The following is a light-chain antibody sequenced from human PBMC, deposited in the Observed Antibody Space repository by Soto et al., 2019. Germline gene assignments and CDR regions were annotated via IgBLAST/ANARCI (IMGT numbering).Light chain of an antibody. CDR1: QSVGGN. J-gene: IGKJ1*01. CDR3: QQYNNWPPWT. V-gene: IGKV3-15*01. CDR2: AAS. Sequence: EIVMTQSPATLSVSPGERATLSCRASQSVGGNLAWYQQKPGQPPRLLIYAASSRPPGIPARFSGSGSGTEFTLPISSLQSEDFAVYYCQQYNNWPPWTFGQGTKVEIK.